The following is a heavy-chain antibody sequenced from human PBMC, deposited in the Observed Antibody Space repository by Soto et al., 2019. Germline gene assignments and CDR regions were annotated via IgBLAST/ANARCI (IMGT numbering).Heavy chain of an antibody. V-gene: IGHV4-59*01. J-gene: IGHJ4*02. CDR3: ARVGGSYYNYFDY. Sequence: SETLSLTCTVSGGSISSYYWSWIRQPPVNGLEWIGSIYYSGSTNYNPSLKSRVTISVDTSKNQFSLKLSSVTAADTAVYYCARVGGSYYNYFDYWGQGTLVTVSS. CDR1: GGSISSYY. D-gene: IGHD1-26*01. CDR2: IYYSGST.